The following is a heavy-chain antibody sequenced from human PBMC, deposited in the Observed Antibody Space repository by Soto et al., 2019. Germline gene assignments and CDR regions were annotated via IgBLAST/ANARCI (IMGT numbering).Heavy chain of an antibody. J-gene: IGHJ6*02. CDR3: ARVGGAPFLLGSTFYYGMDV. Sequence: PGGSLRLSCAASGFTFSSYWMSWVRQAPGKGLEWVANIKQDGSEKYYVDSVKGRFTISRDNAKNSLYLQMNSLRAEDTAVYYCARVGGAPFLLGSTFYYGMDVWGQGTTVTVSS. CDR1: GFTFSSYW. V-gene: IGHV3-7*03. D-gene: IGHD3-3*01. CDR2: IKQDGSEK.